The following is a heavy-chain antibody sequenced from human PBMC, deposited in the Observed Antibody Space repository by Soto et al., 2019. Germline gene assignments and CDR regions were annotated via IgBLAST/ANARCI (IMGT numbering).Heavy chain of an antibody. CDR3: TTDSYITSIIVRFDY. V-gene: IGHV3-15*07. CDR1: GFTFNTAW. J-gene: IGHJ4*01. Sequence: PGGSLRLSCAAAGFTFNTAWMNWVRQSPGKGLEWVGRVKSKTNGGTTDYAAPVKGRFAISRDDSKNVVYLEMNSLKTEDTAIYYCTTDSYITSIIVRFDYWGHGTLVTVSS. CDR2: VKSKTNGGTT. D-gene: IGHD3-22*01.